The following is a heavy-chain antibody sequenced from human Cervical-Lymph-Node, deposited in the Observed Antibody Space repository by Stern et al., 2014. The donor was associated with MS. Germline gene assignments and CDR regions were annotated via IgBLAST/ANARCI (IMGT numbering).Heavy chain of an antibody. Sequence: EMQLVESGGGLVQPGGSLTLSCAASGFTFGSYWMSWVRQAPGKGLEWVANIKQDGSEKYYVDSVKGRFIISRDNAKNSLYLQMNSLRVEDTAVYYCTRGQTTSEYWGQGTLVTVSS. J-gene: IGHJ4*02. D-gene: IGHD1-1*01. CDR3: TRGQTTSEY. V-gene: IGHV3-7*01. CDR1: GFTFGSYW. CDR2: IKQDGSEK.